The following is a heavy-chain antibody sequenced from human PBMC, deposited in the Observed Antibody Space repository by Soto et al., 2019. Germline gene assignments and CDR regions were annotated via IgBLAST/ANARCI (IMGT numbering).Heavy chain of an antibody. CDR3: ARGPSPLAY. J-gene: IGHJ4*02. Sequence: PSQTLSLTCAISGDSVSSNSAAWNWIRQSPSRGLEWLGRTYYRSKWYSYYAPSVKGRITINADTSRNQFSLHLYSLTPQDSAVYYCARGPSPLAYWGRGTVVTVSS. V-gene: IGHV6-1*01. CDR1: GDSVSSNSAA. CDR2: TYYRSKWYS. D-gene: IGHD6-6*01.